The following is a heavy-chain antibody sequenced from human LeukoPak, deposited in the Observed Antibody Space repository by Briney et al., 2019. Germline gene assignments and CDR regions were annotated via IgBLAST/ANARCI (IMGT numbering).Heavy chain of an antibody. J-gene: IGHJ4*02. D-gene: IGHD3-3*01. V-gene: IGHV4-59*01. CDR1: GGSITSYH. CDR3: VSGRWSGYYFDT. CDR2: INYSGTT. Sequence: SETLSLTCTVSGGSITSYHWSWIRQSPWKGLEWIGYINYSGTTNYNPSLKSRATMSVDTSKKQFSLRLISVTAADTAVYYCVSGRWSGYYFDTWGQGTRVTVSS.